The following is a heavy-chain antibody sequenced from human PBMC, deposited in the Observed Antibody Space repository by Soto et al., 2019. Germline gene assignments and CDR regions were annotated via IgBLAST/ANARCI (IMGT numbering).Heavy chain of an antibody. J-gene: IGHJ4*02. CDR2: IIHIGTT. Sequence: SETLSLTCTVYGGSFTFSGYYWSWIRQPPGRGLEWIGEIIHIGTTKYNPSLESRVTISLDTSKNHFSLALTSVTAADTAVYYCVRGRILRLRFGDFDSWGQGTMVTVYS. V-gene: IGHV4-34*01. CDR3: VRGRILRLRFGDFDS. CDR1: GGSFTFSGYY. D-gene: IGHD5-12*01.